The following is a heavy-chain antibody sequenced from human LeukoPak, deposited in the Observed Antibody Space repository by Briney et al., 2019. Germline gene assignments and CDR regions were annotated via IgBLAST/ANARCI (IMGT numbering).Heavy chain of an antibody. CDR1: GASIISGPYY. D-gene: IGHD4-11*01. V-gene: IGHV4-39*01. CDR3: ARGQDDYSSFYTWFDP. Sequence: SETLSLTCTVSGASIISGPYYWGWIRQPPGMGLEWIGSISYSGTTYYHPSLKSRVTISVDTSKNQFSLRLNSVTAADTAVYYCARGQDDYSSFYTWFDPWGQGTLVTVSS. J-gene: IGHJ5*02. CDR2: ISYSGTT.